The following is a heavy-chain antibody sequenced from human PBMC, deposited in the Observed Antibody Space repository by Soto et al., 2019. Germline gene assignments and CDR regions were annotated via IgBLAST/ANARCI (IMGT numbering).Heavy chain of an antibody. V-gene: IGHV1-69*13. CDR2: IIPIFGTA. D-gene: IGHD3-16*02. CDR3: ALYCSSTSCRADTYYDYVWGSYRPGYFDY. Sequence: GASVKVSCKTSGGTFSTFGISWVRQAPGQGLEWMGGIIPIFGTANYAQKFQGRVTITADESTSTAYMELSSLRSEDTAVYYCALYCSSTSCRADTYYDYVWGSYRPGYFDYWGQGTLVTVSS. J-gene: IGHJ4*02. CDR1: GGTFSTFG.